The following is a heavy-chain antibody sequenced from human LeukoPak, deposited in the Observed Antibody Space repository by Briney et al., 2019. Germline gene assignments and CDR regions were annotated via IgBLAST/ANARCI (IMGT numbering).Heavy chain of an antibody. CDR2: IRYDGSNK. V-gene: IGHV3-30*02. D-gene: IGHD2-2*01. Sequence: GGSLRLSCAASGFTFSSYGMHWVRQAPGKGLEWVAFIRYDGSNKYYADSVKGRFTISRDNSKNTLYLQMNSLRAEDTAVYYCAKGSCSSTSCYYNWFDPWDQGTLVTVSS. CDR1: GFTFSSYG. CDR3: AKGSCSSTSCYYNWFDP. J-gene: IGHJ5*02.